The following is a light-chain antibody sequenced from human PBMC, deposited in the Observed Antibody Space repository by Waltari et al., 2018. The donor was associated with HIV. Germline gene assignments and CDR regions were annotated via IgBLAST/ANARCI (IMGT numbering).Light chain of an antibody. CDR2: MND. V-gene: IGLV1-44*01. Sequence: QSVVTPPPSASGTPGQRVTISCSGRGSNIGTYPVNWYQHFPGTAPKLLIYMNDQRPSGVPGRFSGSQSGTSASLAISGLQYDDEADYYCAVWDDSLGGAVFGGGTKLTVL. CDR1: GSNIGTYP. CDR3: AVWDDSLGGAV. J-gene: IGLJ2*01.